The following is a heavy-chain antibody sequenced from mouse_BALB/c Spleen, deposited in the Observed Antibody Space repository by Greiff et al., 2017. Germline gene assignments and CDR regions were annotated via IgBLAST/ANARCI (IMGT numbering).Heavy chain of an antibody. Sequence: VQLQQSGAELARPGASVKLSCKASGYTFTSYWMQWVKQRPGQGLEWIGAIYPGDGDTRYTQKFKGKATLTADKSSSTAYMQLSSLASEDSAVYYCASDYGSFAYWGQGTLVTVSA. CDR1: GYTFTSYW. V-gene: IGHV1-87*01. CDR2: IYPGDGDT. J-gene: IGHJ3*01. D-gene: IGHD1-2*01. CDR3: ASDYGSFAY.